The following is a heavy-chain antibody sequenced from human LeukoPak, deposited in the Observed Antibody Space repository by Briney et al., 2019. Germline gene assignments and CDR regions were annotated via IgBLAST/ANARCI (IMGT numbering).Heavy chain of an antibody. CDR3: ARAGL. J-gene: IGHJ2*01. CDR1: GFTFSSNW. V-gene: IGHV3-7*01. CDR2: IKHDGSEK. Sequence: GGSLRLSGAASGFTFSSNWMSWVRQAPGKGLEWVANIKHDGSEKYYVDSVKGRFTISRDNAKNSLYLQMNSLRAEDTAVYYCARAGLWGRGTLVTVSS.